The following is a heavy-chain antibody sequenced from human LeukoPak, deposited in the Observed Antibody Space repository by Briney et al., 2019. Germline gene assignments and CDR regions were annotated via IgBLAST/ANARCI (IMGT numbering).Heavy chain of an antibody. CDR1: GYTFTSYG. CDR2: ISAYNGNT. J-gene: IGHJ6*02. V-gene: IGHV1-18*01. CDR3: ATDFNGGQGDGMDV. Sequence: ASVKVSCKASGYTFTSYGISWVRQAPGQGLEWMGWISAYNGNTNYAQKLQGRVTMTEDTSTDTAYMELSSLRSEDTAVYYCATDFNGGQGDGMDVWGQGTTVTVSS. D-gene: IGHD2-8*01.